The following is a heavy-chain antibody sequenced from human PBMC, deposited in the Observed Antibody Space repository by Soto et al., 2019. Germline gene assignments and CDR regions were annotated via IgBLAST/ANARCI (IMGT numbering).Heavy chain of an antibody. Sequence: QVQLQESGPGLVKASQTLSLTCTVSGASISGSDHYWSWIRQPPGKGLEWIGHLPYTGNSCNPYYNPSLQSRPTMSLDTSKNQFSLNMTSVTAADTAVYFCARSGRSLLDYWGQGALVSVSS. CDR3: ARSGRSLLDY. CDR1: GASISGSDHY. CDR2: LPYTGNSCNP. D-gene: IGHD1-26*01. J-gene: IGHJ4*02. V-gene: IGHV4-30-4*01.